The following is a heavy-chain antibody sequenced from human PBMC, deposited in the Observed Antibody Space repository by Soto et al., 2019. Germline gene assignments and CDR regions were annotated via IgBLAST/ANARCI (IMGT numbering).Heavy chain of an antibody. V-gene: IGHV1-2*04. CDR1: GYTFTGYY. CDR3: ARGIAAAGPPWYFDL. Sequence: QVQLVQSGAEVKKPGASVKVSCKASGYTFTGYYMHWVRQAPGQGLEWMGWINPNSGGTNYAQKFQGWVTMTRDTSISTAYMELSRLRSDDTAVYYCARGIAAAGPPWYFDLWGRGTLVTVPS. J-gene: IGHJ2*01. D-gene: IGHD6-13*01. CDR2: INPNSGGT.